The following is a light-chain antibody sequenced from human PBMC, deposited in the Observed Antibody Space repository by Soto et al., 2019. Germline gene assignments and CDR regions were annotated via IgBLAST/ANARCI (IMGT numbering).Light chain of an antibody. CDR3: QHYNRYSPFT. J-gene: IGKJ2*01. CDR2: DAS. V-gene: IGKV1-5*01. Sequence: DIQMTQSPSTLSASVGDRVTITCRASQSISSWLAWYQQKPGKAPKLLIYDASSLESGVPSRFSGSGSGTEFTLTISSLQPDDFATYYCQHYNRYSPFTFGEGTKLEIK. CDR1: QSISSW.